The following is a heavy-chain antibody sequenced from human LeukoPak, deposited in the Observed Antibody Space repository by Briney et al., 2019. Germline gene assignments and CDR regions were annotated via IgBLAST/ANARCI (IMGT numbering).Heavy chain of an antibody. CDR3: ARYIPARNGYFEY. D-gene: IGHD2-21*01. J-gene: IGHJ4*02. CDR2: IWYDGSEK. Sequence: PGRSLRLSCAASGFTFSSYGMHWVRQAPGKGLEWVAVIWYDGSEKYYVDSVKGRSSISRDNAKNSLYLQMNSLRDEDTAVYYCARYIPARNGYFEYWGQGTLVTVSS. V-gene: IGHV3-33*01. CDR1: GFTFSSYG.